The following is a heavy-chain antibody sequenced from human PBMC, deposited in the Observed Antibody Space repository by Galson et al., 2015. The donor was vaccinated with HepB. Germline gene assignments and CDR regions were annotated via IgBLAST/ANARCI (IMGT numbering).Heavy chain of an antibody. D-gene: IGHD6-13*01. CDR3: ARLGSSSWSHKTSYFDY. CDR2: IYPGDSDT. J-gene: IGHJ4*02. CDR1: GYSFTSYW. V-gene: IGHV5-51*03. Sequence: QSGAEVKKPGESLKISCKGSGYSFTSYWIGWVRQMPGRGLEWMGIIYPGDSDTRYSPSFQGQVTISADKSISTAYLQWSSLKASDTAMYYCARLGSSSWSHKTSYFDYWGQGTLVTVSS.